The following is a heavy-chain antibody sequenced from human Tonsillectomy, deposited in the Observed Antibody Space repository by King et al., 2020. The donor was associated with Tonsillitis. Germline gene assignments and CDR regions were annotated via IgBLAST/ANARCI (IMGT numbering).Heavy chain of an antibody. V-gene: IGHV3-15*01. CDR3: TTECTDTRCYTWAWFDT. D-gene: IGHD2-2*02. J-gene: IGHJ5*02. CDR1: GFTFSSAW. Sequence: VQLVESGGGLVKPGGSVRLSCAASGFTFSSAWMSWVRQVPGKGLEWVGRIKSKSDGETTDYAAPVKGRVIISRDDSQNRWYLQMNSLKTADTSVYYCTTECTDTRCYTWAWFDTWGPGALVTVSS. CDR2: IKSKSDGETT.